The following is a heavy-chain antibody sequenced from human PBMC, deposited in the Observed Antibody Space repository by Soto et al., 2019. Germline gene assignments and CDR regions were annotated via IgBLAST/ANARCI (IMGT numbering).Heavy chain of an antibody. CDR1: EFTFGDYA. D-gene: IGHD3-22*01. V-gene: IGHV3-49*03. CDR2: IRSKAYGGTT. Sequence: SLRLSCTASEFTFGDYARSLFLKSPLKVLEWVGFIRSKAYGGTTEYAASVKGRFTISRDDSKSIAYLQMNSLKTEDTAAYYCTRDDNPYDSSGYLDYWGQGTLVTVSS. J-gene: IGHJ4*02. CDR3: TRDDNPYDSSGYLDY.